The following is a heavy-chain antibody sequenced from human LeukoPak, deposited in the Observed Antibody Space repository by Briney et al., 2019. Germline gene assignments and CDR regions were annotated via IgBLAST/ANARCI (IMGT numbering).Heavy chain of an antibody. CDR3: ARRETYYYYMDV. CDR1: GYTFTGYY. J-gene: IGHJ6*03. V-gene: IGHV1-46*01. CDR2: INPSGGST. Sequence: ASVKVSCKASGYTFTGYYMHWVRQAPGQGLEWMGIINPSGGSTSYAQKFQGRVTMTRDMSTSTVYMELSSLRSEDTAVYYCARRETYYYYMDVWGKGTTVTVSS.